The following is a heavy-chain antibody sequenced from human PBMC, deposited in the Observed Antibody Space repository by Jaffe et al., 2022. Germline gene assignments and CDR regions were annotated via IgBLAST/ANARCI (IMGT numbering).Heavy chain of an antibody. CDR3: ATLGYTGY. J-gene: IGHJ4*02. Sequence: EVQLVESGGGLVQPGGSLRLSCVASTFTFSSYEMNWVRQAPGKGLEWVSYISSSGRTIYYADSVKGRFTISRDNAENSLYLQMNSLRAEDTAVYHCATLGYTGYWGRGTLVTVSS. D-gene: IGHD5-18*01. CDR1: TFTFSSYE. V-gene: IGHV3-48*03. CDR2: ISSSGRTI.